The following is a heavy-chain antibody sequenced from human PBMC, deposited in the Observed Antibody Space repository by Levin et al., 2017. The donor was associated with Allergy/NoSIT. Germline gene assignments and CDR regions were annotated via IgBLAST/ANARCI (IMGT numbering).Heavy chain of an antibody. J-gene: IGHJ6*03. CDR3: ARVPYYDILTGPPPMDV. Sequence: SQTLSLTCTVSGGSINSGTYYWSWIRHHSGKGLEWIGYIYDSGSTYYNPSLKSRVTMSVDTSKNQFSLKLSSVTAADTAIYYCARVPYYDILTGPPPMDVWGKGTTVTVSS. CDR2: IYDSGST. CDR1: GGSINSGTYY. V-gene: IGHV4-31*03. D-gene: IGHD3-9*01.